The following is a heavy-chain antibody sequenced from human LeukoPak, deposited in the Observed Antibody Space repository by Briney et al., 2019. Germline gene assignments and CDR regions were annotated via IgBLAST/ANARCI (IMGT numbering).Heavy chain of an antibody. CDR3: AKDMPMIVVAFDI. J-gene: IGHJ3*02. Sequence: SVKVSCKASGGTLSSYAISWVRQAPGQGLEWMGGIIPMLGTANYAQRFQGRVTITADESTSTAYMELSSLRSEDTAVYYCAKDMPMIVVAFDIWGQGTMVTVSS. V-gene: IGHV1-69*13. D-gene: IGHD3-22*01. CDR2: IIPMLGTA. CDR1: GGTLSSYA.